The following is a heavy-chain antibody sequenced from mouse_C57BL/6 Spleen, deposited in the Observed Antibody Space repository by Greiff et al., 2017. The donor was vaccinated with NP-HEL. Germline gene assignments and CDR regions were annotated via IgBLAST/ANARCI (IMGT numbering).Heavy chain of an antibody. V-gene: IGHV1-69*01. CDR3: ARNHLYYFDY. J-gene: IGHJ2*01. CDR2: IDPSDSYT. Sequence: VQLQQSGAELVMPGASVKLSCKASGYTFTSYWMHWVKQRPGQGLEWIGEIDPSDSYTNYNQKFKGKSTLTVDKSSSTAYMQLSSLTSEDSAVYYCARNHLYYFDYWGQGTTLTVSS. CDR1: GYTFTSYW.